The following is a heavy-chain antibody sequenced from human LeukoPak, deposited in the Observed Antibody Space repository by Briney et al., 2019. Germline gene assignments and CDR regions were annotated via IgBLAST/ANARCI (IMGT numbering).Heavy chain of an antibody. D-gene: IGHD2-2*01. Sequence: GGSLRLSCAASGFTFSSYSMNWVRRAPGKGLEWVSSISSSSSYIYYADSVKGRFTISRDNAKNSLYLQMNSLRAEDTAVYYCARAEYCSSTSCYYYYYYMDVWGKGTTVTVSS. CDR1: GFTFSSYS. V-gene: IGHV3-21*01. J-gene: IGHJ6*03. CDR3: ARAEYCSSTSCYYYYYYMDV. CDR2: ISSSSSYI.